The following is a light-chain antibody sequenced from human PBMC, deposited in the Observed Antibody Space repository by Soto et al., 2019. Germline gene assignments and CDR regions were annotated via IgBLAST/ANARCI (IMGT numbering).Light chain of an antibody. J-gene: IGLJ1*01. V-gene: IGLV2-14*01. Sequence: QSVLTQPASVSGSLGQSITISCTGTSSDVGAYNYVSWYQQQPGKAPKLLIYEVTYRPSGVSDRFSGSKSAYTASLTISGLQPEDEADYYCSSYTTSSTRVFGTGTKVTVL. CDR2: EVT. CDR3: SSYTTSSTRV. CDR1: SSDVGAYNY.